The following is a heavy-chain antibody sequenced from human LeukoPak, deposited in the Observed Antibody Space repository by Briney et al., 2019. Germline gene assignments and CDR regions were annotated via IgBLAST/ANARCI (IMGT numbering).Heavy chain of an antibody. Sequence: EASVKVSCKASGYTFTSYYMHWVRQAPGQGLEWMGMINPSGGSTSYAQKFQVRVTMTRDTSTSTVYMELSSLRSEDTAVYYCARGISIVGATGGFDYWGQGTLVTVSS. CDR3: ARGISIVGATGGFDY. J-gene: IGHJ4*02. CDR2: INPSGGST. CDR1: GYTFTSYY. D-gene: IGHD1-26*01. V-gene: IGHV1-46*01.